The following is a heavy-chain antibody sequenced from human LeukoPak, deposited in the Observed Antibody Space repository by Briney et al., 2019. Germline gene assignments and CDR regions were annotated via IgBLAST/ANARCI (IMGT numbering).Heavy chain of an antibody. J-gene: IGHJ5*02. CDR1: GFTFNNYA. Sequence: PGGSLRLSCVASGFTFNNYAMTWVRQAPGKGLEWVSLISRDGGAANYADSVKGRFTISRDNAKNSLYLQMNSLRAEDTAVYYCARDLGSGWYGGVNWFDPWGQGTLVTVSS. V-gene: IGHV3-23*01. CDR2: ISRDGGAA. D-gene: IGHD6-19*01. CDR3: ARDLGSGWYGGVNWFDP.